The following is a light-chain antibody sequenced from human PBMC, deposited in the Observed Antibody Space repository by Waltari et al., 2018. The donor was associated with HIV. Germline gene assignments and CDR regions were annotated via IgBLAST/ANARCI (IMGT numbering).Light chain of an antibody. J-gene: IGLJ3*02. CDR2: DVS. V-gene: IGLV2-14*03. CDR1: SSDVGGYNY. Sequence: QSALTQPASVSGSPGQSITISCTGTSSDVGGYNYVSWYQQHPGKAPKLMIYDVSSLPSGVSNRFSGAKSGSTASLTISWLQADDEADYYCISYTSSSTWVFGGGTKLTVL. CDR3: ISYTSSSTWV.